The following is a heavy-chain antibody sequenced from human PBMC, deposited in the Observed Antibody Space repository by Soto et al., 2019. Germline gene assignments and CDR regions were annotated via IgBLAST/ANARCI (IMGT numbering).Heavy chain of an antibody. CDR3: ATTGGYSFGDMGVDP. V-gene: IGHV4-59*02. Sequence: SETLSLTCTVSGGSVNGYYWSWIRQPPGKGLEWIGYMYYRGTTKYNPSLQSRVTISVDTSKNQFSLKLSSVTAADTAVYYCATTGGYSFGDMGVDPWGQGTLVTVSS. D-gene: IGHD5-18*01. CDR2: MYYRGTT. J-gene: IGHJ5*02. CDR1: GGSVNGYY.